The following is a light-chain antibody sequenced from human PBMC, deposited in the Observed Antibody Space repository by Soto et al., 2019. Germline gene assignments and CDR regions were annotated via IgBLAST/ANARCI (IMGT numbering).Light chain of an antibody. V-gene: IGLV1-40*01. CDR3: QSYGSGLSVV. J-gene: IGLJ2*01. CDR1: DSNIGASYD. CDR2: ETD. Sequence: QSVLTQPPSISGAPGQRVTITCTGSDSNIGASYDVNWYQHLPGAAPNLLIYETDNRPSGVPDRFSASRSGASASLAIDKLQTGDEGDYYCQSYGSGLSVVFGGGTKLTAL.